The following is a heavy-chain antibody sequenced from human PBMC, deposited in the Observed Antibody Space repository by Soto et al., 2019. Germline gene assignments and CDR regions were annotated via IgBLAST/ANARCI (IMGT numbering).Heavy chain of an antibody. Sequence: QIRLVQSGAEVKKPGASVKVSCKASGFTFRNYGITWLCQLPGQGLEWMGWIRAHTGNTVHAQEYEGRLSMTTHTSTSTAYMELRTLRPVNTAVYYCARPRNEVLAVSYRDWDDSWGQGTLVTVSS. J-gene: IGHJ5*01. V-gene: IGHV1-18*01. CDR3: ARPRNEVLAVSYRDWDDS. CDR2: IRAHTGNT. D-gene: IGHD6-19*01. CDR1: GFTFRNYG.